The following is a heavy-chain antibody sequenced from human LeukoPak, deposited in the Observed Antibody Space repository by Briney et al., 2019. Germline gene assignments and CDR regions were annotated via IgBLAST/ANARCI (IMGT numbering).Heavy chain of an antibody. CDR2: LSFDGNHQ. D-gene: IGHD6-19*01. V-gene: IGHV3-30*03. CDR3: ARDWFDSGWYLDH. Sequence: SLRLSCAASGFTFSSFGMHWVRQAPGRGLEWVALLSFDGNHQFYADSVKGRFTLSRDNFKNMVFLEMTSLRVEDTAVYYCARDWFDSGWYLDHWGQGALVSVSS. CDR1: GFTFSSFG. J-gene: IGHJ4*02.